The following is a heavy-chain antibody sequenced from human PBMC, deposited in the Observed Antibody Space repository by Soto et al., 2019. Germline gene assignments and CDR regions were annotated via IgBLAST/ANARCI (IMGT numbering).Heavy chain of an antibody. V-gene: IGHV4-59*01. CDR3: ARGWGIAAPGPNWFDP. Sequence: SETLSLTCTVSGGSISSYYWSWIRQPPGKGLEWIGYIYYSGSTNYNPSLKSRVTISVDTSKNQFSLKLSSVTAADTAVYYCARGWGIAAPGPNWFDPWGQGTLVTVSS. CDR2: IYYSGST. J-gene: IGHJ5*02. CDR1: GGSISSYY. D-gene: IGHD6-13*01.